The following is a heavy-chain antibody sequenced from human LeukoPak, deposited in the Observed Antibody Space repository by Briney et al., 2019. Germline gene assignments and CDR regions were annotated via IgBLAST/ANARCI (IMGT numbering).Heavy chain of an antibody. Sequence: AAVTVSCQASGYTFTSYGISWVRQAPGQGLEWMGWISAYNGNTNYAQKLQGRVTMTTDTSTSTAYMELRSLRSDDTAVYYCAREYISHWFDTWGQGTLVTVSS. CDR3: AREYISHWFDT. J-gene: IGHJ5*02. CDR2: ISAYNGNT. CDR1: GYTFTSYG. D-gene: IGHD3-3*02. V-gene: IGHV1-18*01.